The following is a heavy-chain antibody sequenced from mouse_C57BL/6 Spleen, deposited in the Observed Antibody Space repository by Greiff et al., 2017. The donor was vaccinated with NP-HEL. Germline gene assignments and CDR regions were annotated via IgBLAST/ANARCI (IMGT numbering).Heavy chain of an antibody. CDR1: GYSFTGYY. CDR2: INPSTGGT. D-gene: IGHD2-4*01. CDR3: ARFYDYDAGFAY. J-gene: IGHJ3*01. Sequence: VQLQQSGPELVKPGASVKISCKASGYSFTGYYMNWVKQSPEKSLEWIGEINPSTGGTTYNQKFQAKATLTVDKSSSTAYMQLKSLTSEDSAVYYCARFYDYDAGFAYWGQGTLVTVSA. V-gene: IGHV1-42*01.